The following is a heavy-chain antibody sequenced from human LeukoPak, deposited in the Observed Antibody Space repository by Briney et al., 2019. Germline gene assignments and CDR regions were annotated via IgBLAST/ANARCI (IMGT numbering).Heavy chain of an antibody. Sequence: GGSLRLSCEASGFTFSSYWMHWARQAPGKGLVWVSRINSDESTTNYADSVKGRFTISRDNAKNTLYLQMDSLRAEDTAVYYCVRESGAAADYWGQGTLVTVSS. CDR2: INSDESTT. D-gene: IGHD6-13*01. V-gene: IGHV3-74*01. J-gene: IGHJ4*02. CDR3: VRESGAAADY. CDR1: GFTFSSYW.